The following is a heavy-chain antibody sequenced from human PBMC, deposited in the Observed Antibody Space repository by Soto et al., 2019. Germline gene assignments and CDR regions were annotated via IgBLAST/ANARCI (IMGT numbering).Heavy chain of an antibody. J-gene: IGHJ6*02. V-gene: IGHV3-30*18. CDR3: AKDTLWFGELLSSLPHYGMDV. CDR1: GFTFSSYG. CDR2: ISYDGSNK. Sequence: PGGSLRLSCAASGFTFSSYGMHWVRQAPGKGLEWVAVISYDGSNKYYADSVKGRFTISRDNSKNTLYLQMNSLRAEDTAVYYCAKDTLWFGELLSSLPHYGMDVWGQGTKVTVSS. D-gene: IGHD3-10*01.